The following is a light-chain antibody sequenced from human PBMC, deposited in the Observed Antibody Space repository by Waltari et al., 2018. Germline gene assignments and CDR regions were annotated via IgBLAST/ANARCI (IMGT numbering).Light chain of an antibody. CDR1: QSVSSF. Sequence: EIVLTQSPATLSLSPGERATLSCRASQSVSSFLAWYQQKPGQAPRLLIYGASTRATGIPARFSGSGSGTDFTLTISSLEPEDVAVYYCQQRSNRPWTFGQGTKVEIK. V-gene: IGKV3-11*01. CDR3: QQRSNRPWT. J-gene: IGKJ1*01. CDR2: GAS.